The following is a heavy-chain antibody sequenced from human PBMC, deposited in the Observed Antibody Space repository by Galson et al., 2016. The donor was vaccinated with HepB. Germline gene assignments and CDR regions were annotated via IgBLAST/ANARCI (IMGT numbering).Heavy chain of an antibody. CDR2: IWHDGSEK. V-gene: IGHV3-33*08. D-gene: IGHD2-2*01. CDR3: VTAPYHYPCQH. J-gene: IGHJ4*02. CDR1: GFRFTSYG. Sequence: SLRLSCAASGFRFTSYGMHWVRQAPGKGLEWVANIWHDGSEKYYADFVRGRFTISRDDAKNMLYLEMNSLKDEDTAIYYCVTAPYHYPCQHWGQGTLVTVSS.